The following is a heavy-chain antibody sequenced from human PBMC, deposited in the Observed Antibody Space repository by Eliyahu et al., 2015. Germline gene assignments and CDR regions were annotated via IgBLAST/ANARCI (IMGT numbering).Heavy chain of an antibody. CDR3: AGLKVGAAFEN. Sequence: QVQLVQSGAEVRKPGSSVKXSCXASGGPFSSYAISWVRQAPGQGLEWLGGIIPIFQTSNYAQKFQGRVTITADKSTRTAYMELTRLRSDDTAMYYCAGLKVGAAFENWGQGTLLTVSS. J-gene: IGHJ4*01. CDR1: GGPFSSYA. CDR2: IIPIFQTS. D-gene: IGHD1-26*01. V-gene: IGHV1-69*06.